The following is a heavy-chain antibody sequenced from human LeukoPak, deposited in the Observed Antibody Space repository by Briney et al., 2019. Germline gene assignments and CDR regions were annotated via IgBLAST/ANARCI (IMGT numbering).Heavy chain of an antibody. V-gene: IGHV4-34*01. Sequence: KASETLSLTCTVSGSISSYYLSWIRQPPGKGLEWIGEINHSGSTNYNPSLKSRVTISVDTSKNQFSLKLSSVTAADTAVYYCARGARYSSGWYLKNWFDPWGQGTLVTVSS. CDR3: ARGARYSSGWYLKNWFDP. D-gene: IGHD6-19*01. CDR2: INHSGST. J-gene: IGHJ5*02. CDR1: GSISSYY.